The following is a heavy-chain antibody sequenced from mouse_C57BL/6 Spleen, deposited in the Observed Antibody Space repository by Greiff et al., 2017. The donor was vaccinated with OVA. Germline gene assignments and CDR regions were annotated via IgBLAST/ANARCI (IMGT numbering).Heavy chain of an antibody. J-gene: IGHJ1*03. Sequence: EVKLMESGGGLVQPKGSLKLSCAASGFSFNTYAMNWVRQAPGKGLEWVARIRSKSNNYATYYADSVKDRFTISRDDSESMLYLQMNNLKTEDTAMYYCVRHETGTGDWYFDVWGTGTTVTVSS. CDR3: VRHETGTGDWYFDV. V-gene: IGHV10-1*01. CDR1: GFSFNTYA. CDR2: IRSKSNNYAT. D-gene: IGHD4-1*01.